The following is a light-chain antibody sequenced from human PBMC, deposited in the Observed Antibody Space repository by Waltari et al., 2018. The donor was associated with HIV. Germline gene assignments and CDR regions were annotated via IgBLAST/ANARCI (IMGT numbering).Light chain of an antibody. CDR2: NSN. Sequence: QSVLTQPPSASGTPGQRVTIACSGSNSNIGSNPVNWYQQLPGTAPKLLSYNSNQGPSGVPDRFSGSKSGISASLAISGLQSEDEAGYYCAAWDDGLHGWIFGGGTKLTVL. V-gene: IGLV1-44*01. J-gene: IGLJ2*01. CDR1: NSNIGSNP. CDR3: AAWDDGLHGWI.